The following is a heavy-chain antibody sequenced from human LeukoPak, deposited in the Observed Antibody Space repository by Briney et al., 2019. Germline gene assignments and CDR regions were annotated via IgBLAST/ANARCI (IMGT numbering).Heavy chain of an antibody. V-gene: IGHV3-43*02. Sequence: GGSLTLSCAASGFTFEDYAMHGVRQAPGEGLEWVSFISGGGGSTYYADSVKGRFTISRDNSKNSLYLQMNSPRTEDTALYYCAKDLPNTYCGGDCYSYGMDVWGQGTTVTVSS. CDR2: ISGGGGST. D-gene: IGHD2-21*02. CDR3: AKDLPNTYCGGDCYSYGMDV. CDR1: GFTFEDYA. J-gene: IGHJ6*02.